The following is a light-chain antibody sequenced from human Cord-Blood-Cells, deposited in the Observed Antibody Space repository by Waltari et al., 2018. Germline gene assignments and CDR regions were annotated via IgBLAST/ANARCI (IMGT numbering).Light chain of an antibody. CDR2: QDS. CDR1: QWGAKS. Sequence: SYELTQPPSVSVSPGQTDSITSSGVQWGAKSACWYQQKPGQSPVLVIYQDSKRPSGIPERFSGSNSGNTATLTISGTQAMDEADYYCQAWDSSTVVFGGGTKLTVL. CDR3: QAWDSSTVV. J-gene: IGLJ2*01. V-gene: IGLV3-1*01.